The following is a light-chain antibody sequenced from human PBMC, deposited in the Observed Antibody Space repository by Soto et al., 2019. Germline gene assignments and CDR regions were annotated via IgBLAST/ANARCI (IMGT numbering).Light chain of an antibody. J-gene: IGKJ1*01. CDR3: QQYNNWPL. Sequence: EIVITQSPATLSVSPGERATLSCRASQSVSSTLAWYQQNPGQAPRLLIYGASTRATGIPARFSGSGSGTGFTLTISSLQSEDFAVYYCQQYNNWPLFGQGTKVDIK. CDR1: QSVSST. V-gene: IGKV3-15*01. CDR2: GAS.